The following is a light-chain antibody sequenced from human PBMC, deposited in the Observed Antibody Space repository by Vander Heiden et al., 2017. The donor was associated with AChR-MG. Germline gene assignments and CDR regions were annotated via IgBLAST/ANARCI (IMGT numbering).Light chain of an antibody. J-gene: IGKJ4*01. CDR1: RGISSC. CDR3: QHYNSDPLA. CDR2: EAS. Sequence: DIQMPQSPSPLSASVGDRVTITCRASRGISSCLAWYQQRPGKVPKLLIYEASTLQSGVPSRFSGSGSGTDFTLTISSLQPDDFATYYCQHYNSDPLAFGGGTKVEIK. V-gene: IGKV1-5*03.